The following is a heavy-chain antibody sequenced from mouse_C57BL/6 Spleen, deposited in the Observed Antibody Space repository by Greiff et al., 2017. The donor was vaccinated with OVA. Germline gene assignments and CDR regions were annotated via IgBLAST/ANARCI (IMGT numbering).Heavy chain of an antibody. CDR3: ARTDYYGSSRYWYFDV. Sequence: QVQLQQPGTELVKPGASVKLSCKASGYTFTSYWMHWVKQRPGQGLEWIGNINPSNGGTNYNEKFKSKATLTVDKSSSTAYMQLSSLTSEDSAVYYFARTDYYGSSRYWYFDVWGTGTTVTVSS. CDR1: GYTFTSYW. V-gene: IGHV1-53*01. CDR2: INPSNGGT. D-gene: IGHD1-1*01. J-gene: IGHJ1*03.